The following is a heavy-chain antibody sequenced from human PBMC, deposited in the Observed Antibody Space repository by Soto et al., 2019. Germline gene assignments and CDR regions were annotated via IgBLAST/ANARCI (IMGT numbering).Heavy chain of an antibody. Sequence: GGSLRLSCAASGFRFSNYAMSWVRQAPGKGLEWVSLISATGGGTYYADSVKGRFTISRDNSHNTLYLQVHSLTAEDTAVYYCAKDRRAGGNSAFYFDFWGQGAQVTVSS. V-gene: IGHV3-23*01. CDR2: ISATGGGT. J-gene: IGHJ4*02. CDR3: AKDRRAGGNSAFYFDF. CDR1: GFRFSNYA. D-gene: IGHD3-16*01.